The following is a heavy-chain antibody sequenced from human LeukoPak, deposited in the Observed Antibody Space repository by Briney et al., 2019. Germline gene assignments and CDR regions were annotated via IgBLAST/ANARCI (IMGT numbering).Heavy chain of an antibody. CDR1: GFTFSSYS. J-gene: IGHJ3*02. CDR3: VLHRGYYDSSGEHAFDI. CDR2: ISSSNSYI. Sequence: GSLRLSCAASGFTFSSYSMNWVRQAPGKGLEWVSSISSSNSYIYYADSVKGRFTISRDNAKNSLYLQMNSLRAEDTAVYYCVLHRGYYDSSGEHAFDIWGQGTMVTVSS. V-gene: IGHV3-21*01. D-gene: IGHD3-22*01.